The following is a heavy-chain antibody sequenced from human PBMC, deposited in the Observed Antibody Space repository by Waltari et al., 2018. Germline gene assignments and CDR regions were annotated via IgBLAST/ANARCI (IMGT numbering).Heavy chain of an antibody. CDR2: INTDGTIT. J-gene: IGHJ4*02. CDR1: GFPFSSYW. D-gene: IGHD6-13*01. CDR3: VLYSSSFLGDC. V-gene: IGHV3-74*01. Sequence: EVQLVESGGGLVQPGGSLRLSCAASGFPFSSYWMHWVRQAPGKGLLSVSLINTDGTITSYADSVKGRFTISRDNAKNTLFLQMNSLRANDTAVYYCVLYSSSFLGDCWGQGTLVTVSS.